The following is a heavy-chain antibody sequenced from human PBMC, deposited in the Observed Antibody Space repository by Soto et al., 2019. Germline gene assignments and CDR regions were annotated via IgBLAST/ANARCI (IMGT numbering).Heavy chain of an antibody. CDR1: GGSISSTTYY. D-gene: IGHD3-22*01. J-gene: IGHJ5*02. CDR2: FFIGGNT. V-gene: IGHV4-39*07. Sequence: PSETLSLTCTVSGGSISSTTYYWGWMRQPPGKGLEWIASFFIGGNTYYNPSLKSRVTISVDTSKNQFSLKLSSVTAADTAVYYCVRYYFDTGGYSNWFDPWGQGTLVTVSS. CDR3: VRYYFDTGGYSNWFDP.